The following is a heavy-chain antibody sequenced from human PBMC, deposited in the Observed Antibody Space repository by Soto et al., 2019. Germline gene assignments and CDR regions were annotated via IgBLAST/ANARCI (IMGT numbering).Heavy chain of an antibody. CDR3: AKDKELWCSGNYSMDV. V-gene: IGHV3-9*01. CDR2: ISWNSGSI. Sequence: EVQLVESGGGVVQPGRSLRLSCAAYGFTFDDYAMHWVRQAPGKGLEWVSGISWNSGSIGNADSVKGQSTISRDNAKNTLYLQMTSMKSEDTAMNQWAKDKELWCSGNYSMDVWGKQTTVTVSS. CDR1: GFTFDDYA. D-gene: IGHD3-10*02. J-gene: IGHJ6*03.